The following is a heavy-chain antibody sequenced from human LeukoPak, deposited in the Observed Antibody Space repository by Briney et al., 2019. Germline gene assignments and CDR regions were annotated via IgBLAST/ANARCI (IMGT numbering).Heavy chain of an antibody. CDR1: GGSISSGNYY. J-gene: IGHJ4*02. CDR2: IYYSGST. V-gene: IGHV4-30-4*08. D-gene: IGHD6-6*01. Sequence: SQTLSLTCTVSGGSISSGNYYWSWIRQPPGEGLEWIGYIYYSGSTYYNPSLKSRVTISVDTSKNHFSLKLTSVTAADTAVYYCARDRSSSFDYWGRGTLVSVSS. CDR3: ARDRSSSFDY.